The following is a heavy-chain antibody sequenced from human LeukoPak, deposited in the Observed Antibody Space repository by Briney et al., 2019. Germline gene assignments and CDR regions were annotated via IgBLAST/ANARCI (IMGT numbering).Heavy chain of an antibody. CDR1: GFTFSTYA. Sequence: GGSLRLSCAAPGFTFSTYAMSWVRQAPGKGLEWVSGISGSGDTTYYADSVKGRFTISRVNSKNTLYLQMSSLRADDTAVYYCAKTFIFGGDHFQHWGQGTLVTVFS. J-gene: IGHJ1*01. CDR3: AKTFIFGGDHFQH. V-gene: IGHV3-23*01. CDR2: ISGSGDTT. D-gene: IGHD2-21*02.